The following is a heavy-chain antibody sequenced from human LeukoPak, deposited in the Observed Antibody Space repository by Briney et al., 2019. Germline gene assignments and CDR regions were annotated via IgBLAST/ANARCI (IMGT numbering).Heavy chain of an antibody. D-gene: IGHD1-1*01. CDR1: GYAFAGYY. CDR3: ARNWNNWFDP. CDR2: INPNSGGT. V-gene: IGHV1-2*02. J-gene: IGHJ5*02. Sequence: ASVKVSCKASGYAFAGYYMHWVRQAPGPGLEWMGWINPNSGGTNYAQKFQDRVTMTRDTSISTAYMELSRLRSDDTAVYYCARNWNNWFDPWGQGTLVTVSS.